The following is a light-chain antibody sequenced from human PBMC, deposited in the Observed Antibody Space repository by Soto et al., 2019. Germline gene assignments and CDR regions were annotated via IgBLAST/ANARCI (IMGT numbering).Light chain of an antibody. CDR1: SSDVGSYNL. V-gene: IGLV2-23*02. J-gene: IGLJ1*01. Sequence: QSALTQPASVSGSPGQSITISCTGTSSDVGSYNLVSWYQHHPGKAPKLMIYEVSKRPSGVSNRFSGSKSGNTASLTIPGLQAEDEADYYCCSYAGSSAYVFGTGTKVNVL. CDR2: EVS. CDR3: CSYAGSSAYV.